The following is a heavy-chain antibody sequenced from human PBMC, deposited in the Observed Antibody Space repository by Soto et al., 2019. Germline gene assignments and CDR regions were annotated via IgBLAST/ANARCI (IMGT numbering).Heavy chain of an antibody. Sequence: ASVKVSCKASGYTFTSYGISWVRQAPGQGIEWMGWISAYNGNTNYAQKLQGRVTMTTDTSTSTAYMELRSLRSDDTAVYYCARALRYCTNGVCFTYFDYWGQGTLVTVSS. CDR2: ISAYNGNT. J-gene: IGHJ4*02. CDR3: ARALRYCTNGVCFTYFDY. CDR1: GYTFTSYG. D-gene: IGHD2-8*01. V-gene: IGHV1-18*01.